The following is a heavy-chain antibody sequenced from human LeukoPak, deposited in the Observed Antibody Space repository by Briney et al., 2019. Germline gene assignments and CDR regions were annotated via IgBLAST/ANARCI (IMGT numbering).Heavy chain of an antibody. J-gene: IGHJ3*01. D-gene: IGHD2-8*01. CDR3: ARQTYCTNGVCVALDF. Sequence: GESLKISCKGSGYTFSSYWTAWVPQIPGKGREWMGIIYPGDSDTRYSPSFQGQVTISADKSISTAYLQWSSLKASDTAIYYCARQTYCTNGVCVALDFWGQGTMVTVSS. CDR2: IYPGDSDT. CDR1: GYTFSSYW. V-gene: IGHV5-51*01.